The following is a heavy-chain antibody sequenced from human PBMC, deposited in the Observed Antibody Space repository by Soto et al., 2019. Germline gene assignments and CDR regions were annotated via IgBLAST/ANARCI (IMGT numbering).Heavy chain of an antibody. CDR2: IWSDASKK. CDR1: GFTFSNYG. V-gene: IGHV3-33*01. D-gene: IGHD3-22*01. J-gene: IGHJ5*02. Sequence: PGGSLRLSCAASGFTFSNYGMHWVRQAPDRGLEWVAVIWSDASKKSYAESVKGRFTISRDDSRKTLYLEMNSLRVDDTGVYYCVRDDSFRDSSAPWVQGT. CDR3: VRDDSFRDSSAP.